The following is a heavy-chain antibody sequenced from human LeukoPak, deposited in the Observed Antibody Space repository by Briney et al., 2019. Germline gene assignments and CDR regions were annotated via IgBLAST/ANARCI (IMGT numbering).Heavy chain of an antibody. CDR1: GDSISSRSYY. V-gene: IGHV4-39*01. CDR2: IYYSGST. Sequence: SETLSLTCTVSGDSISSRSYYWGWIRQPPGKGLEWIGSIYYSGSTYYNPSLKSRVTISVDTSKNQFSLKLSSVTAADTAVYYCARHFYGSGSYYYYYYYMDVWGKGTTVTVSS. J-gene: IGHJ6*03. D-gene: IGHD3-10*01. CDR3: ARHFYGSGSYYYYYYYMDV.